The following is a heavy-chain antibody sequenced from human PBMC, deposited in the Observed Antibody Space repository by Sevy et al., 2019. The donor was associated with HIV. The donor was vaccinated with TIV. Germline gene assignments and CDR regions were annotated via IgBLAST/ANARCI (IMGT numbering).Heavy chain of an antibody. CDR3: AKDVAMGIVVAGDFDY. CDR1: GFTFYSYA. CDR2: ISGGGGST. V-gene: IGHV3-23*01. D-gene: IGHD6-19*01. Sequence: GGSLRLSCAASGFTFYSYAMSWVRQAPGKGLEWVSAISGGGGSTYYADSVKGRFTISRDNSKNTLYLQMNSLRAEDTAVYYCAKDVAMGIVVAGDFDYWGQGTLVTVSS. J-gene: IGHJ4*02.